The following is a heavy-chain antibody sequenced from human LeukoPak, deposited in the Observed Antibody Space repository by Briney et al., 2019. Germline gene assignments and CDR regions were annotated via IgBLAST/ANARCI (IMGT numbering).Heavy chain of an antibody. D-gene: IGHD1-26*01. J-gene: IGHJ4*02. CDR2: ISSSSTYR. V-gene: IGHV3-21*01. Sequence: GGSLRLSCAASGFTFRNYGMSWVRQAPGKGLEWVSSISSSSTYRYYAASVRGRFTISRDNAKNSLYLQMNSLRAEDTALYYCARGRYSGSYLLDYWGQGTLVTVSS. CDR3: ARGRYSGSYLLDY. CDR1: GFTFRNYG.